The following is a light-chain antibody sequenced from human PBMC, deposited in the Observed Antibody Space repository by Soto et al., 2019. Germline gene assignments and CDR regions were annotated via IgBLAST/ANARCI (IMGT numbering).Light chain of an antibody. CDR3: RQYYSYPLT. CDR2: AAS. CDR1: QGISSY. V-gene: IGKV1-8*01. Sequence: AIRMTQSPSSLSASTGDRVTITCRASQGISSYLAWYQQKPGKAPKLLIYAASTLQSGVPSRFSGSGSGTDFTLTISCLQSEDFATYYCRQYYSYPLTFGPGT. J-gene: IGKJ3*01.